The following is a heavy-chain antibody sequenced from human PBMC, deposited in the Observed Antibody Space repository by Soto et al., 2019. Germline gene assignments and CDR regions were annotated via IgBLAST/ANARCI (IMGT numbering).Heavy chain of an antibody. V-gene: IGHV3-33*01. J-gene: IGHJ6*02. CDR1: GFTFTNYG. Sequence: QVQLVESGGGVVQPGKSLRLCCAASGFTFTNYGMHWVRQAPGKGLEWVAVIWNDGSGYFYANSVKGRFTISRDNSKNTLYLQMSSLRAEDTAVYYCARRQISPPTRGAAAARGGKDVRGQGTTVIVSS. CDR2: IWNDGSGY. D-gene: IGHD6-13*01. CDR3: ARRQISPPTRGAAAARGGKDV.